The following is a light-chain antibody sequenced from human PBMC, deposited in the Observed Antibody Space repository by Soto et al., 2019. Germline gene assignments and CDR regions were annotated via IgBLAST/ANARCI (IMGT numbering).Light chain of an antibody. Sequence: EIVMTQSPATLSVSPGERATLSCRASQSFRGLLAWYQQKPGQAPRLRIYDASNRATGIPPRFSGSGSGTGFTLTISSLEPEDSAVYYCQQRHMWPITFGQGTRLEIK. CDR3: QQRHMWPIT. J-gene: IGKJ5*01. V-gene: IGKV3-11*01. CDR2: DAS. CDR1: QSFRGL.